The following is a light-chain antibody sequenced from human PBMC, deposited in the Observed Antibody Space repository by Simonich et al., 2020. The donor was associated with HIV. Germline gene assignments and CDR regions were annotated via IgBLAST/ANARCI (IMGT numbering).Light chain of an antibody. CDR3: QQSYSTLYT. CDR1: QGSSTY. J-gene: IGKJ2*01. V-gene: IGKV1-9*01. CDR2: AAS. Sequence: DIQLTQSPSFLSASVGDRVTITCRASQGSSTYLAWYQQKPGNAPKLLIYAASTLQSGVPSRFSGSGSGTEFTLTISSLQPEDFATYYCQQSYSTLYTFGQGTKLEIK.